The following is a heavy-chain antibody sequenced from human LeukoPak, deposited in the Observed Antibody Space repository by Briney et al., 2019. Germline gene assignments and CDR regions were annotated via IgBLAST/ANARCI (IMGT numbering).Heavy chain of an antibody. CDR1: GFTFSSYS. D-gene: IGHD2-2*01. CDR2: ISSSSSYI. Sequence: GGSLRLSCAASGFTFSSYSMNWVRQAPGKGLEWVSSISSSSSYIYYADSVKGRFTISRDNAKNSLYLQMNSLRAEDTAVYYCASLAVISSLNPYYFDYWGQGTLVTVSS. CDR3: ASLAVISSLNPYYFDY. V-gene: IGHV3-21*01. J-gene: IGHJ4*02.